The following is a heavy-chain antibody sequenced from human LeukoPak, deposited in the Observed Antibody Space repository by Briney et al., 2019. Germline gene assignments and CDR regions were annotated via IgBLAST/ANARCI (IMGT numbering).Heavy chain of an antibody. Sequence: SETLSLTCTVSGGSISSYYWSWIRQPPGKGLEWIGYIYYSGSTNYNPSLKSRVTISVDTSKNQFSLKLGSVTAADTAVYYCARDSSRGDFDYWGQGTLVTVSS. CDR3: ARDSSRGDFDY. D-gene: IGHD6-13*01. V-gene: IGHV4-59*01. CDR2: IYYSGST. CDR1: GGSISSYY. J-gene: IGHJ4*02.